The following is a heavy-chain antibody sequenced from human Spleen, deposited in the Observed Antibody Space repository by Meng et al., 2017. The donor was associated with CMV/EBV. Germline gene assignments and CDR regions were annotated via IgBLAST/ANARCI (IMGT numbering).Heavy chain of an antibody. CDR2: INPNRFGP. Sequence: ASVKVSCKASGYTFTGYYIHWVRQAPGQGLEWMGWINPNRFGPNYAQRFQGRVTVTRDTSTSTVYMELSSLRSDDTAVYYCAGEVFLERWFDPWGQGTLVTVSS. V-gene: IGHV1-2*02. J-gene: IGHJ5*02. CDR1: GYTFTGYY. CDR3: AGEVFLERWFDP. D-gene: IGHD3-3*01.